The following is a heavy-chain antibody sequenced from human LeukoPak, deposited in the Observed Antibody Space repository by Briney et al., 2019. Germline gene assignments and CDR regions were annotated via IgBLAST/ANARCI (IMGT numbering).Heavy chain of an antibody. V-gene: IGHV3-15*01. CDR3: AADLGYCSGGSCHRARFDY. D-gene: IGHD2-15*01. CDR2: IKSKSDGGTT. J-gene: IGHJ4*02. Sequence: PGGSLRLSCAASGFTFSNAWMSWVRQAPGKGLEWVSRIKSKSDGGTTDYAAPVKGRFTISTDDSINTLYLQMNGLKTEDAAVYYCAADLGYCSGGSCHRARFDYWGQGTLVTVSS. CDR1: GFTFSNAW.